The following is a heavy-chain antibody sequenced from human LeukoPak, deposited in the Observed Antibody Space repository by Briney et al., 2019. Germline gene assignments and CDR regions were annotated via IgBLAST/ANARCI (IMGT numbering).Heavy chain of an antibody. CDR1: GYTFTSYG. CDR3: AGRAYSSSWYVHWFDP. V-gene: IGHV1-69*13. CDR2: IIPIFGTA. Sequence: GASVKVSCKASGYTFTSYGISWVRQAPGQGLEWMGGIIPIFGTANYAQKFQGRVTITADESTSTAYMELSSLRSEDTAVYYCAGRAYSSSWYVHWFDPWGQGTLVTVSS. J-gene: IGHJ5*02. D-gene: IGHD6-13*01.